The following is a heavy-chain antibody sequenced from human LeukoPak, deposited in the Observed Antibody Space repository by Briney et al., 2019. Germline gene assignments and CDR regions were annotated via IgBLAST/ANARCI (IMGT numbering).Heavy chain of an antibody. CDR1: GDSVSSNSAA. CDR2: TYYRSKWFN. J-gene: IGHJ3*01. D-gene: IGHD6-13*01. V-gene: IGHV6-1*01. CDR3: ARTLPAAGYPWFDT. Sequence: SQTLSLTCAISGDSVSSNSAAWNWIRQSPSRGLEWLGWTYYRSKWFNDYARSVKGRITFNPDTSKSQFSLHLNSVTPEDTAVYYCARTLPAAGYPWFDTWGQGTMVTVSS.